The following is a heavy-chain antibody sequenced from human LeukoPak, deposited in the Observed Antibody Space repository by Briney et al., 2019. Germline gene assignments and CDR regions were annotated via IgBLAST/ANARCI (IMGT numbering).Heavy chain of an antibody. J-gene: IGHJ4*02. CDR3: ARERELHCSSSSCYPYYFDY. CDR1: GYTFTSYG. CDR2: MNPNSGNT. Sequence: GASVKVSCKASGYTFTSYGINWVRQATGQGLEWMGWMNPNSGNTGYAQKFQGRVTMTRNTSISTAYMELSSLRSEDTAVYYCARERELHCSSSSCYPYYFDYWSQGTLVTVSS. D-gene: IGHD2-2*01. V-gene: IGHV1-8*01.